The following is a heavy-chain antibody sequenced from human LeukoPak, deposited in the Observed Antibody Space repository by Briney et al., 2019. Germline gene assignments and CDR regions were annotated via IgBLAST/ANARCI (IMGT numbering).Heavy chain of an antibody. CDR3: ARIFPGSWIDP. Sequence: PSETLSLTCAVSGGSISSYYWIWIRQPAGKGLEWIGRIYTSGSTNCNPSLKSRVTMSVDTSKNQFSLKLSSVTAADTAVYYCARIFPGSWIDPWGQGTLVTVSS. V-gene: IGHV4-4*07. J-gene: IGHJ5*02. D-gene: IGHD2-21*01. CDR2: IYTSGST. CDR1: GGSISSYY.